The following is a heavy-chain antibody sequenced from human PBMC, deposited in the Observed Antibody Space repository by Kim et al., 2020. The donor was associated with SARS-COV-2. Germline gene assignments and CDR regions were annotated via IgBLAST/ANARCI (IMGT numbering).Heavy chain of an antibody. V-gene: IGHV4-30-2*01. CDR1: GGSISSGGYS. Sequence: SETLSLTCAVSGGSISSGGYSWSWIRQPPGKGLEWIGYIYHSGSTYYNPSLKSRVTISVDRSKNQFSLKLSSVTAADTAVYYCARGGLRPSSSPLYYYYGMDVWGQGTTVTVSS. D-gene: IGHD6-6*01. CDR3: ARGGLRPSSSPLYYYYGMDV. J-gene: IGHJ6*02. CDR2: IYHSGST.